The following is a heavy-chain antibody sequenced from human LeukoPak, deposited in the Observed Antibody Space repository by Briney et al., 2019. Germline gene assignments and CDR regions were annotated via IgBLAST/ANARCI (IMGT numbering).Heavy chain of an antibody. V-gene: IGHV4-4*02. CDR2: IYHSGST. D-gene: IGHD3-16*02. Sequence: SETLSLTCAVSGGSISSSNWWSWVRQPPGKGLEWIGEIYHSGSTNYNPSLKSRVTISVDKSKNQFSLKLSSVTAADTAVYYCARSYDYVWGSYRPFDYWGQGTLVTVSS. CDR1: GGSISSSNW. CDR3: ARSYDYVWGSYRPFDY. J-gene: IGHJ4*02.